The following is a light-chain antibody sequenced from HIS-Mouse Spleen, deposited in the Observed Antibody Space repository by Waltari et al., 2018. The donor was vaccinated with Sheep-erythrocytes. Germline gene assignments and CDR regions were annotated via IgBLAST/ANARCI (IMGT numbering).Light chain of an antibody. J-gene: IGKJ2*01. CDR2: AAS. CDR1: QGISSY. V-gene: IGKV1-8*01. Sequence: AIRMTQSPSSLSASTGDRVTIPCRASQGISSYLAWYQQKPGKAPKLLIYAASTLQSGVPSRFGGSGSGTDFTLTISCLQSEDFATYYCQQYYSYPYTFGQGTKLEIK. CDR3: QQYYSYPYT.